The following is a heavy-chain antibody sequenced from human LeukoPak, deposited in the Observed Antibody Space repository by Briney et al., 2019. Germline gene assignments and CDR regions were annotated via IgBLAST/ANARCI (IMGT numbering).Heavy chain of an antibody. D-gene: IGHD3-22*01. V-gene: IGHV3-21*01. CDR1: GFTFSSYS. J-gene: IGHJ4*02. CDR2: ISSSSSYI. CDR3: ARGGHNYYDSSGYQYYFDY. Sequence: PGGSLRLSCAASGFTFSSYSMNWVRQAPGKGLEWVSSISSSSSYIYYTDSVKGRFTISRDNAKTSLFLQMNSLRAEDAAVYYCARGGHNYYDSSGYQYYFDYWGQGTLVTVSS.